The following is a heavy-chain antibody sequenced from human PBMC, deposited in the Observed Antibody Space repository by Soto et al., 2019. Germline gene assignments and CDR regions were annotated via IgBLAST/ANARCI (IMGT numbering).Heavy chain of an antibody. CDR1: GFTLNTYS. D-gene: IGHD6-13*01. J-gene: IGHJ4*02. V-gene: IGHV3-30*10. CDR3: VRYSDLTEAAGNCFDY. Sequence: VQLVESGGGVVRPGTSLRLSCSVSGFTLNTYSMPWVRQAPGMGLEWVAVVSFDGVNKTYRDSVEGRVTISIDIAKNMFYLPMTSHRLGDTALDYCVRYSDLTEAAGNCFDYWGQGTLVTVSS. CDR2: VSFDGVNK.